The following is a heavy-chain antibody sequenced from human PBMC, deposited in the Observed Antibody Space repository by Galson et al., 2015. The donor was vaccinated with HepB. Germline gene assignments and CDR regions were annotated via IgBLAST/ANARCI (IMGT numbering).Heavy chain of an antibody. Sequence: SLRLSCAASGFTFSNYDMHWVRQAPGKGLEWVAFISFDGGNKFHVDTVKGRLTISRDNSKKTLYLQMNSLRPEDTAVYYCAKALAARSFDYWGQGTLVTVSS. CDR3: AKALAARSFDY. J-gene: IGHJ4*02. V-gene: IGHV3-30*18. D-gene: IGHD6-6*01. CDR2: ISFDGGNK. CDR1: GFTFSNYD.